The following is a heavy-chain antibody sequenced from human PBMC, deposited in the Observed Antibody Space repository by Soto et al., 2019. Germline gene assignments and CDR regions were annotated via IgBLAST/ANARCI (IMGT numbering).Heavy chain of an antibody. Sequence: WGSLRLSCAASGFTFRSFTMNWVRQAPGKGLEWVSTISSNSAYIYYTDALRGRFTISRDNAKNSLHLQMNSLRAEDTAVYYCTRDASRDSSARGWFDPWGTGTLVTVSS. J-gene: IGHJ5*02. V-gene: IGHV3-21*01. CDR1: GFTFRSFT. D-gene: IGHD6-13*01. CDR3: TRDASRDSSARGWFDP. CDR2: ISSNSAYI.